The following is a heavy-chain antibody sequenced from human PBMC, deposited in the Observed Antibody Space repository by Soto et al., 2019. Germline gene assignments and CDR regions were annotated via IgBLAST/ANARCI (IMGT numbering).Heavy chain of an antibody. CDR1: GFSFDDYA. D-gene: IGHD3-22*01. CDR3: AKGRGSSGYLFDY. Sequence: ESGGGLVQPGRSLRLSCAASGFSFDDYAMHWVRQAPGKGPEWVSGISWNSGSVDYADSVKGRFTISRDNAKNSLYLQMNRLRPEDTASYYCAKGRGSSGYLFDYWGQGTLVTVSS. CDR2: ISWNSGSV. V-gene: IGHV3-9*01. J-gene: IGHJ4*02.